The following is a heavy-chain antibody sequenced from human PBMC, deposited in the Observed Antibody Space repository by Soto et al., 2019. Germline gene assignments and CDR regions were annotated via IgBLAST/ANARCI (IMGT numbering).Heavy chain of an antibody. V-gene: IGHV3-74*01. CDR2: INGDGSTT. CDR3: VRGSVYNWRGDF. CDR1: GFTFSNYW. D-gene: IGHD1-20*01. Sequence: EVQLVVSGGDLIQPGGSLRLSCAASGFTFSNYWMHWVRQAPGKGLVWVSRINGDGSTTSYADSVKGRFTISRDNAKNTVSLQMNSLRAEDTAVYYCVRGSVYNWRGDFWGQGTLVTVSS. J-gene: IGHJ4*02.